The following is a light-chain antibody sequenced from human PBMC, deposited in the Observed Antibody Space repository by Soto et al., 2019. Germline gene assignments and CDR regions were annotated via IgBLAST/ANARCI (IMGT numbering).Light chain of an antibody. CDR2: GAS. CDR1: HSVNSIY. J-gene: IGKJ1*01. Sequence: IVLTQSPGTLSLSPGERATLSCGASHSVNSIYLAWYQQKPGQVPRLLIYGASTRATDIPARFSGSGSGTEFTLTISSLQSEDFAEYHCQQYNNWPQTFGQGTKVDI. V-gene: IGKV3-15*01. CDR3: QQYNNWPQT.